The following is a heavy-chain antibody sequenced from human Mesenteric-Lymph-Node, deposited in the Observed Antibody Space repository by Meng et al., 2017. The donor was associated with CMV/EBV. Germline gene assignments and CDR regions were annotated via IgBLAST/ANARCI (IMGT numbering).Heavy chain of an antibody. CDR1: GGLF. D-gene: IGHD2-2*01. V-gene: IGHV4-31*02. Sequence: GGLFWTWIRQHPGKGLEWIGYIYYSGSTYYNPSLKSRVTISVDTSKNQFSLKLSSVTAADTAVYYCARDQKVVPAAITYYYYGMDVWGQGTTVTVSS. CDR2: IYYSGST. J-gene: IGHJ6*02. CDR3: ARDQKVVPAAITYYYYGMDV.